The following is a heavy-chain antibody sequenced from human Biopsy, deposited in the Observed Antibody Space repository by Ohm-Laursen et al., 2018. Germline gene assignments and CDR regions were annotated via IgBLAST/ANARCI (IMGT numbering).Heavy chain of an antibody. D-gene: IGHD3-3*01. J-gene: IGHJ5*02. CDR2: IHHSGNT. Sequence: TLSLTCAVSNSSISRGYYWVWIRQSPGRGLEWIGSIHHSGNTYYNPSLKSRVTISVDASKNQFSLQVNSVTAADTAVYYCARTPRDSFWSGSYKRGLWFDPWGQGTLVIVSS. V-gene: IGHV4-38-2*01. CDR3: ARTPRDSFWSGSYKRGLWFDP. CDR1: NSSISRGYY.